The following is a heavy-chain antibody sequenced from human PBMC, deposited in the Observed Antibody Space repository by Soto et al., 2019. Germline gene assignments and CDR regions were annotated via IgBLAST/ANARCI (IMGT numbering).Heavy chain of an antibody. D-gene: IGHD3-9*01. J-gene: IGHJ6*02. CDR2: IYYSGST. Sequence: SETLSLTCPVSGGSISSGGYYWSWIRQHPGKGLEWIGYIYYSGSTYYNPSLKSRVTISVDTSKNQFSLKLSSVTAADTAVYYCASGVGYDILTGYYYYGMDVWGQGTTVTVSS. V-gene: IGHV4-31*03. CDR1: GGSISSGGYY. CDR3: ASGVGYDILTGYYYYGMDV.